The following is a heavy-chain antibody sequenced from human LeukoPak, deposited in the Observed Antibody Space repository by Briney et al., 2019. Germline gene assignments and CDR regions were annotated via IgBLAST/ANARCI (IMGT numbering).Heavy chain of an antibody. Sequence: MPSETLSLTCTVSGGSISSSSYYWGWIRQPPGKELEWIGSIYYSGSTYYNPSLKSRVTISVDTSKNQFSLKLSSVTAADTAVYYCAEGVVHGSPRDYWGQGTLVTVSS. J-gene: IGHJ4*02. D-gene: IGHD3-3*01. CDR3: AEGVVHGSPRDY. CDR2: IYYSGST. CDR1: GGSISSSSYY. V-gene: IGHV4-39*01.